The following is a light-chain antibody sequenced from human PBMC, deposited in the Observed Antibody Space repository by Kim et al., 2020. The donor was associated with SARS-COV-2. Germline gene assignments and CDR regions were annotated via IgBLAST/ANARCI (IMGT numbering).Light chain of an antibody. J-gene: IGKJ5*01. Sequence: DIQMTQSPSSLSASVGDRVTITCRASQGISNSLAWYQQKPGKAPKLLLYAASRLESGVPSRFSGSGSGTDYTLTISSLQPEDFATYYCQQYYSTVITFGQGTRLEIK. CDR1: QGISNS. V-gene: IGKV1-NL1*01. CDR2: AAS. CDR3: QQYYSTVIT.